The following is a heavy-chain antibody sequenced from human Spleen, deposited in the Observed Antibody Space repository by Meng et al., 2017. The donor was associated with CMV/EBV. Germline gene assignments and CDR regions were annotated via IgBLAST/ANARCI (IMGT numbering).Heavy chain of an antibody. D-gene: IGHD1-14*01. Sequence: TVSGGSISSDGLFWSWIRQHPGKGLEWIGYIYYSGSSYHNPSLKSPITISIDTSKNQFSLKLTSVTAADTAVYYCARASRNGYYFDSWGQGTLVTVSS. CDR1: GGSISSDGLF. V-gene: IGHV4-31*01. J-gene: IGHJ4*02. CDR2: IYYSGSS. CDR3: ARASRNGYYFDS.